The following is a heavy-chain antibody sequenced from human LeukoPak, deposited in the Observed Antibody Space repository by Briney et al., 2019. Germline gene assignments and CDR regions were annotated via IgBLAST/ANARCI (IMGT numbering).Heavy chain of an antibody. D-gene: IGHD3-3*01. J-gene: IGHJ4*02. CDR2: IYYSGNT. CDR1: GGSISSYY. CDR3: ARFTIFGVVTPNDY. V-gene: IGHV4-59*01. Sequence: PSETLSLTCTVSGGSISSYYWSWIRQSPGKGLEWIGYIYYSGNTNYNPSLTSRVTISVDTSKNEFSLKLSSVTAADTAVYYCARFTIFGVVTPNDYWGQGTLVTVSS.